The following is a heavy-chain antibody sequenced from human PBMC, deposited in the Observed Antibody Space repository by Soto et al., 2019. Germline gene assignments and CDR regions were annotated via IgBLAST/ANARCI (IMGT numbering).Heavy chain of an antibody. J-gene: IGHJ3*02. CDR2: IYYSGST. Sequence: SETLSLTCTVSGGSISSGGYYWSWIRQHPGKGLEWIGYIYYSGSTYYNPSLKSRVTISVDTSKNQFSLKLSSVTAADTAVYYCARSYFDYYDSSGPMAFDIRGQGTMVTVS. D-gene: IGHD3-22*01. CDR3: ARSYFDYYDSSGPMAFDI. CDR1: GGSISSGGYY. V-gene: IGHV4-31*03.